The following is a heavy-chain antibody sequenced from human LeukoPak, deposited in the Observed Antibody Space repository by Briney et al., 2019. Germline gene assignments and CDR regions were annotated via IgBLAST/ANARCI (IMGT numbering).Heavy chain of an antibody. Sequence: ASVKVSCKASGYTFTGYYMHWVRQAPGQGLEWMGWINPNSGGTNYAQKFQGRVTMTTDTSTSTAYMELRSLRSDDTAVYYCARGRYDILTGYYINGAFDIWGQGTMVTVSS. D-gene: IGHD3-9*01. V-gene: IGHV1-2*02. CDR3: ARGRYDILTGYYINGAFDI. J-gene: IGHJ3*02. CDR1: GYTFTGYY. CDR2: INPNSGGT.